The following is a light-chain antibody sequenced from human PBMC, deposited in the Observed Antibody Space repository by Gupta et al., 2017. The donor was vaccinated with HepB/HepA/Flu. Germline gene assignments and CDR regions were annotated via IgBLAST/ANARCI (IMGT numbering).Light chain of an antibody. CDR3: RSYDQSGPLV. J-gene: IGLJ2*01. Sequence: QSALTQPASVSGSPGQSITISCTGSDNDVGGYDRVSWYQQHPGKAPNLIIYEGPKRPSGVSHRFSGSKSGNKASLTISGLEPEDDAEYPRRSYDQSGPLVFGGGTKLTVL. CDR2: EGP. V-gene: IGLV2-23*01. CDR1: DNDVGGYDR.